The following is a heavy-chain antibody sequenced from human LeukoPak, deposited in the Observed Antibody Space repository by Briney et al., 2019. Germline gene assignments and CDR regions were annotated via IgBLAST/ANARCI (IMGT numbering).Heavy chain of an antibody. D-gene: IGHD2-2*01. CDR1: GYTFTSYG. Sequence: GASVKVSCKASGYTFTSYGISWVRQAPGQGLEWMGGIIPIFGTANYAQKFQGRVTITADESTSTAYMELSSLRSEDTAVYYCARAEGSSTLFDPWGQGTLVTVSS. J-gene: IGHJ5*02. V-gene: IGHV1-69*13. CDR2: IIPIFGTA. CDR3: ARAEGSSTLFDP.